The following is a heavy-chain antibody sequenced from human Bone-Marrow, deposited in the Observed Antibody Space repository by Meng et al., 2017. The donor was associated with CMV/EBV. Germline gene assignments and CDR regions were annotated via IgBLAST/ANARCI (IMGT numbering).Heavy chain of an antibody. D-gene: IGHD5-18*01. CDR3: ARGDVDTAIDGMDV. CDR2: ISSSSSYI. CDR1: GFTVSSYY. Sequence: GGSLRLSCAASGFTVSSYYMSWVRQAPGKGLEWVSSISSSSSYIYYADSVKGRFTISRDNAKNSLYLQMNSLRAEDTAVYYCARGDVDTAIDGMDVWGQGTTVTVSS. J-gene: IGHJ6*02. V-gene: IGHV3-21*01.